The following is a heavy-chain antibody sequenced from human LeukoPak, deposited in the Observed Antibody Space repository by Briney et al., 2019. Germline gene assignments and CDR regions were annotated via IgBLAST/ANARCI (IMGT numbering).Heavy chain of an antibody. V-gene: IGHV3-15*01. CDR3: TTIDLRYFDAGDDY. D-gene: IGHD3-9*01. J-gene: IGHJ4*02. CDR1: GFTFSNAW. CDR2: IKSKTDGGTT. Sequence: PGGSPRLSCAASGFTFSNAWMSWVRQAPGKGLEWVGRIKSKTDGGTTDYAAPVKGRFTISRDDSKNTLYLQMNSLKTEDTAVYYCTTIDLRYFDAGDDYWGQGTLVTVSS.